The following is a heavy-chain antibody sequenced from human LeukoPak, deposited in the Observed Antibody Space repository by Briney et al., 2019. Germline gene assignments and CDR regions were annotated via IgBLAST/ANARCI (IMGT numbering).Heavy chain of an antibody. J-gene: IGHJ4*02. V-gene: IGHV3-49*04. CDR1: GFPFGDYA. Sequence: GALRLSCTASGFPFGDYAMSWVRQAPGKGLEWVGFIRSKAYGGTTEYAASVKGRFTISRDDSKSIAYLQMNSLKTEDTAVYYCTREENYGDYFDYWGQGTLVTVSS. CDR2: IRSKAYGGTT. D-gene: IGHD4-17*01. CDR3: TREENYGDYFDY.